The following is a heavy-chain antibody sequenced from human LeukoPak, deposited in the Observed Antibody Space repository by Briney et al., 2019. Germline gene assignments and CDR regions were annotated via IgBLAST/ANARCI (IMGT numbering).Heavy chain of an antibody. CDR3: ARLGYYFDY. V-gene: IGHV4-34*01. Sequence: PSETLSLTCSVSGDSISDYYWSWIRQPPGKGLEWIGEINHSGSTNYNPSLKSRVTISVDTSKNQFSLKLSSVTAADTAVYYCARLGYYFDYWGQGTLVTVSS. CDR2: INHSGST. CDR1: GDSISDYY. J-gene: IGHJ4*02.